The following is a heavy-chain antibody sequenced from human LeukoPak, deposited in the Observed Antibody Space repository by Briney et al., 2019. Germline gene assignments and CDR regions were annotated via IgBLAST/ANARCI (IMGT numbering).Heavy chain of an antibody. CDR1: GYTFTSYD. V-gene: IGHV1-8*01. CDR2: MNPNSGNT. CDR3: ARGPLAAPPYYYYYMDV. Sequence: ASVKVSCKASGYTFTSYDINWVRPATGQGLGWMGWMNPNSGNTGYAQKFQGRVTMTRNTSISTVYMELSSLRSEDTAVYYCARGPLAAPPYYYYYMDVWGKGTTVTVSS. D-gene: IGHD6-6*01. J-gene: IGHJ6*03.